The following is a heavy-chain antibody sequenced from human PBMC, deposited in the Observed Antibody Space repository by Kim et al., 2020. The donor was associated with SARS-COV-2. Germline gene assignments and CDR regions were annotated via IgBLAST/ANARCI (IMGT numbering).Heavy chain of an antibody. J-gene: IGHJ5*02. Sequence: GGSLRLSCAASGFTFSNYWMTWVRQTPGNGLEWVASIKHDGSGQYYVDSLKGRFTISRDNAKNSLYLQMNSLRAEDTALYHCARGAGSSVFDPWGQGTLVTVSS. CDR3: ARGAGSSVFDP. CDR2: IKHDGSGQ. CDR1: GFTFSNYW. D-gene: IGHD1-26*01. V-gene: IGHV3-7*01.